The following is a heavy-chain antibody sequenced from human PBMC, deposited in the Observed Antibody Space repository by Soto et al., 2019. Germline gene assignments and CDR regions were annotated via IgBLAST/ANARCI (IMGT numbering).Heavy chain of an antibody. Sequence: HPGGSLRLSCAASGFTFSSYWMHWVRQAPGKGLVWVSRINSDGSSTSYADSVRGRFTISRDNAKNTLYLQMNSLRAEDTAVYYCARASELLWFGELLEFRYYYGMDVWGQGTTVTVSS. D-gene: IGHD3-10*01. J-gene: IGHJ6*02. CDR2: INSDGSST. CDR1: GFTFSSYW. CDR3: ARASELLWFGELLEFRYYYGMDV. V-gene: IGHV3-74*01.